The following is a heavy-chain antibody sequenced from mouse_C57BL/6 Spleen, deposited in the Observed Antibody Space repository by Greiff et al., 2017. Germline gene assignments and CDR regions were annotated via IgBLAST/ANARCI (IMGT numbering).Heavy chain of an antibody. J-gene: IGHJ4*01. D-gene: IGHD1-1*01. CDR2: IWSDGST. Sequence: VKLMESGPGLVAPSQSLSITCTVSGFSLTSYGVHWVRQPPGKGLEWLVVIWSDGSTTYNSALKSRLSISKDNSKSQVFLKMNSRQTDDTAMYYCARQDYYGSSYAMDDWGQGTSVTVSS. CDR3: ARQDYYGSSYAMDD. CDR1: GFSLTSYG. V-gene: IGHV2-6-1*01.